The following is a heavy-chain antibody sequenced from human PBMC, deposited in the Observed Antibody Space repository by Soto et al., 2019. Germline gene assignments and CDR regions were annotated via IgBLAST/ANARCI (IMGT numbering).Heavy chain of an antibody. CDR1: GFTFSGSA. CDR3: TRGYGDYVRDY. Sequence: EVQLVESGGGVVQPGESLKLSCAVSGFTFSGSAMHWVRQASGKGLEWVAGIRSKANNNASAYAASVKGRFTISRDDSKNTAYLQMNSLKSEDTDVYYCTRGYGDYVRDYWGQGTLVTVSS. V-gene: IGHV3-73*01. J-gene: IGHJ4*02. CDR2: IRSKANNNAS. D-gene: IGHD4-17*01.